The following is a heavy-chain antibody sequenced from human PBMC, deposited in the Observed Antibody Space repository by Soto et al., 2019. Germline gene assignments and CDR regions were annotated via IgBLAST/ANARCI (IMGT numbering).Heavy chain of an antibody. CDR2: ISSSSSYT. CDR1: GFPFSDYY. J-gene: IGHJ6*02. CDR3: TREVCFVLIVYGARMDV. Sequence: GGSLRLSCSASGFPFSDYYMSRIRQAPGKGLDWVSYISSSSSYTNYSASVKGRFTISRDNSKKSLYLQMNXLRAEDTAFYYCTREVCFVLIVYGARMDVGAQGTRVTVAS. D-gene: IGHD2-8*01. V-gene: IGHV3-11*06.